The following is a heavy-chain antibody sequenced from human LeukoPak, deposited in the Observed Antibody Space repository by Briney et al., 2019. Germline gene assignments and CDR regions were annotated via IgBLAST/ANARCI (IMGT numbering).Heavy chain of an antibody. V-gene: IGHV3-30*18. CDR1: GFTFSSYG. Sequence: GGSLRLSCAASGFTFSSYGMHWVRQAPGKGLEWVAVISYDGSNKYYADSVKGRFTISRDNSKNKLYLQMNSLRAEDTAVYYCAKGRRIAAAGTPLDYWGQGTLVNVSS. D-gene: IGHD6-13*01. J-gene: IGHJ4*02. CDR3: AKGRRIAAAGTPLDY. CDR2: ISYDGSNK.